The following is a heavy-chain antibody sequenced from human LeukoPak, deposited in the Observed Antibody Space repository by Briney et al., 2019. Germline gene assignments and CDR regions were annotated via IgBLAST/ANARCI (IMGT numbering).Heavy chain of an antibody. V-gene: IGHV5-51*01. CDR2: IYPGDSDT. Sequence: GESLKISWKGSGYSFPSYWIGWGRQMPGKGLEWMGIIYPGDSDTRYSPSFQGQVTISADKSISTAYLQWSSLKASDTAMYYCARQGQWIQLWVEAFDIWGQGTMVTVSS. CDR3: ARQGQWIQLWVEAFDI. CDR1: GYSFPSYW. D-gene: IGHD5-18*01. J-gene: IGHJ3*02.